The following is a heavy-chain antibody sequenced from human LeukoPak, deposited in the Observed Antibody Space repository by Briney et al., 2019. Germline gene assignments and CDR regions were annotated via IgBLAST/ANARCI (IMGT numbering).Heavy chain of an antibody. D-gene: IGHD6-13*01. Sequence: GGSLRLSCGASGFTFSNYPMSWVPQAPGKGLEWVSAIRTSGSTYYEDSVKGRFTISRDNPKNTLYLQMNSLRGEDAAVYYCAKPERYGTTWYGRVDYWGQGTLVTVSS. CDR2: IRTSGST. J-gene: IGHJ4*02. CDR3: AKPERYGTTWYGRVDY. CDR1: GFTFSNYP. V-gene: IGHV3-23*01.